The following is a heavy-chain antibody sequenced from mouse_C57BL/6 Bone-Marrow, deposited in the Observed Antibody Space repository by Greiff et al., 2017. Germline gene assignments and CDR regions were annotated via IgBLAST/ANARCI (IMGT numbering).Heavy chain of an antibody. Sequence: QVQLQQPGTELVKPGASVKISCKVSGYTFPDHTIHWMKQRPEQGLEWIGYIYPRDGSTKYNEKFKGKATLTADKSSSTAYMQLNSLTSEDSAVYFCARSLYGNGFAYWGQGTLVTVSA. CDR1: GYTFPDHT. J-gene: IGHJ3*01. CDR2: IYPRDGST. D-gene: IGHD2-1*01. CDR3: ARSLYGNGFAY. V-gene: IGHV1-78*01.